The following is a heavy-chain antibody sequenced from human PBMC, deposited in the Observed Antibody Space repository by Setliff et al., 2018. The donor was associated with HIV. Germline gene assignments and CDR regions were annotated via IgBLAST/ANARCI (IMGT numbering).Heavy chain of an antibody. CDR2: INQSGDT. J-gene: IGHJ2*01. CDR3: AKEGGQGYSGSGGYYHRDFDL. D-gene: IGHD3-10*01. V-gene: IGHV4-34*01. Sequence: SETLSLTCAVYGGSVSGFYWSWVRQFPGRGMEGIGEINQSGDTNFNPSLKSRLIISVDTSKGQFSLKLTSVTAADTALYYCAKEGGQGYSGSGGYYHRDFDLWGRGTLVTVSS. CDR1: GGSVSGFY.